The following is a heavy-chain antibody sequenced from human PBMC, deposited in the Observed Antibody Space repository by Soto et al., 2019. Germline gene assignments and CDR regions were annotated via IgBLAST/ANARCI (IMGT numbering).Heavy chain of an antibody. CDR2: IYYSGST. CDR3: ARSNYDILTGPSAYFDY. Sequence: SETLSLTCTVSGGSISSSSYYWGWIRQPPGKGLEWIGSIYYSGSTYYNPSLKSRVTISVDTSKNQFSLKLSSVTAADTAVYYCARSNYDILTGPSAYFDYWGQGTLVTVSS. CDR1: GGSISSSSYY. D-gene: IGHD3-9*01. V-gene: IGHV4-39*01. J-gene: IGHJ4*02.